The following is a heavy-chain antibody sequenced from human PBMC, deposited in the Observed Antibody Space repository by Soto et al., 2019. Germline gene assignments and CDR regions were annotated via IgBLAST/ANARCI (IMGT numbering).Heavy chain of an antibody. CDR2: INPNSGGP. CDR1: GYTFTGYY. CDR3: ARDYWSGDRYYYGMDV. V-gene: IGHV1-2*02. Sequence: GASVKVSCKASGYTFTGYYIHWVRQAPGQRLEWMGYINPNSGGPNYAQKFQGRVTMTRDTSISTAYMELSRLRSDDTAVYFCARDYWSGDRYYYGMDVWGPGTTVTVSS. J-gene: IGHJ6*02. D-gene: IGHD3-3*01.